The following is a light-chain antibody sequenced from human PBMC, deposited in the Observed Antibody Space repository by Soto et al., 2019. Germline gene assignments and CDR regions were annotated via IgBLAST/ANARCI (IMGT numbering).Light chain of an antibody. CDR1: QSIGDW. Sequence: DIQMTQSPSTLSASVGDRVTITCRASQSIGDWLAWYQQKPGKAPKLLIYRASSLEGGVQSRFSGSGSGTEFTLTITGLQPDDFAAYYCQQYSGWTFGQGTKVEVK. V-gene: IGKV1-5*03. J-gene: IGKJ1*01. CDR2: RAS. CDR3: QQYSGWT.